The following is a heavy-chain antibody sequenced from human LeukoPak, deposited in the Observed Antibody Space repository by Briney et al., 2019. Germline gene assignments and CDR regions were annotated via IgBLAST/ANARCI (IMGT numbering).Heavy chain of an antibody. CDR1: GFTFSSYA. D-gene: IGHD5-24*01. CDR3: ARDGLRGNNWFDP. Sequence: PGGSLRLSCAASGFTFSSYAMSWVRQAPGKGLESVSVIYSGGSTYYADSVKGRFTISRDNSKNTLYLQMNSLRAEDTAVYYCARDGLRGNNWFDPWGQGTLVTVSS. V-gene: IGHV3-53*01. CDR2: IYSGGST. J-gene: IGHJ5*02.